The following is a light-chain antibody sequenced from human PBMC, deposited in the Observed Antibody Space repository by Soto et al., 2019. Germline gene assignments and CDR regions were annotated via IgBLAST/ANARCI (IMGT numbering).Light chain of an antibody. CDR2: GAS. CDR1: QSIRNN. V-gene: IGKV3-15*01. Sequence: EIVMTQSPAILSVSPGDGATLFCRASQSIRNNFLACYQHKPGQAPRLLIHGASTRATGVPARFSGSASETEFTLTISSLQSEDFAVYYCQQYSAWPLTFGGGTKVEI. CDR3: QQYSAWPLT. J-gene: IGKJ4*01.